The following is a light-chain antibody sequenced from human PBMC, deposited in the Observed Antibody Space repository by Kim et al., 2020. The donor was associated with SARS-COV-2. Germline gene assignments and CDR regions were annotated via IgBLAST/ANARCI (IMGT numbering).Light chain of an antibody. Sequence: GQSITFSCTGTSSDIGAYDHVSWYQQHPGEVPKLIIYDVSKRPSGVSNRFSGSRSGNTASLTISGLQAEDEATYYCCSYTSTSTYVFGGGTRVTVL. CDR2: DVS. CDR3: CSYTSTSTYV. CDR1: SSDIGAYDH. J-gene: IGLJ3*02. V-gene: IGLV2-14*03.